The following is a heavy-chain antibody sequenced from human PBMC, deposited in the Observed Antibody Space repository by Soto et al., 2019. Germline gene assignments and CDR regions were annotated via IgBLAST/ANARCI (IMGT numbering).Heavy chain of an antibody. D-gene: IGHD3-22*01. Sequence: TGGSLRLSCAASGFTFSSYAMSWVRQAPGKGLEWVSAISGSGGSTYYADSVKGRFTISRDNSKNTLYLQMNSLRAEDTAVYYCAKITVTYYYDSSGPGSGGAFDIWGQGTMVTVSS. J-gene: IGHJ3*02. CDR3: AKITVTYYYDSSGPGSGGAFDI. V-gene: IGHV3-23*01. CDR2: ISGSGGST. CDR1: GFTFSSYA.